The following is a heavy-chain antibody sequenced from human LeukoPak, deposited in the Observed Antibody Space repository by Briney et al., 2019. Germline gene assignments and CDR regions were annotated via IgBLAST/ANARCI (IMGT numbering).Heavy chain of an antibody. CDR3: ARGQSPYYDFWSGYLYYFDY. V-gene: IGHV4-34*01. Sequence: SETLSLTCAVYGGSFSGYYWSWIRQPPGKGLEWIGEINHSGSTNYNPSLKSRVTISVDTSKNQFSLKLSSVTAADTAVYYCARGQSPYYDFWSGYLYYFDYWGQGTLVTVSS. D-gene: IGHD3-3*01. CDR2: INHSGST. CDR1: GGSFSGYY. J-gene: IGHJ4*02.